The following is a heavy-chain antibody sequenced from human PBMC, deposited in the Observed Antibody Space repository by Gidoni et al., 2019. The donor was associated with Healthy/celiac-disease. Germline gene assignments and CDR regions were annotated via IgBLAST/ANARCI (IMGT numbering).Heavy chain of an antibody. CDR3: ARAVRGGWYFLDY. J-gene: IGHJ4*02. Sequence: LEWVAVIWYDGSNKYYADSVKGRFTISRDNSKNTLYLQMNSLRAEGTAVYYCARAVRGGWYFLDYWGQGTLVTVSS. CDR2: IWYDGSNK. D-gene: IGHD6-19*01. V-gene: IGHV3-33*01.